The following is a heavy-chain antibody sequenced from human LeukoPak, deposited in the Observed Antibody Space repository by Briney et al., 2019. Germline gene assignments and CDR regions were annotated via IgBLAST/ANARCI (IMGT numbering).Heavy chain of an antibody. D-gene: IGHD6-19*01. CDR2: ISTYNGDT. CDR1: GYTFREYG. J-gene: IGHJ5*01. Sequence: EASVKVSCKASGYTFREYGISWVRQAPGQGLEWMGWISTYNGDTEYAQKLHGRFTLTSDASTNTVYMELRALTSDDTAVYYCARDPSNTSGWYIWFDFWGQRTLVTVSS. V-gene: IGHV1-18*04. CDR3: ARDPSNTSGWYIWFDF.